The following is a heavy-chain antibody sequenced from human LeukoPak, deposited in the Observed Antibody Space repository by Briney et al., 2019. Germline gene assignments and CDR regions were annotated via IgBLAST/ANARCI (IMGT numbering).Heavy chain of an antibody. V-gene: IGHV3-30-3*02. Sequence: GGSLRLSCAASGFTFSSYAMHWVRQAPGKGLEWVAVISYDGSNKYYADSVKGRFTISRDDSKNTLYLQMNCLRAEDTAVYYCANERAAAGIWFDPWGRGTLVTVSS. J-gene: IGHJ5*02. CDR3: ANERAAAGIWFDP. D-gene: IGHD6-13*01. CDR1: GFTFSSYA. CDR2: ISYDGSNK.